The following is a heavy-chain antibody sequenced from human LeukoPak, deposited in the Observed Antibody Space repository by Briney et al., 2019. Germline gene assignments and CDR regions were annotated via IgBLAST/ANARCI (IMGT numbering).Heavy chain of an antibody. D-gene: IGHD1-1*01. J-gene: IGHJ6*02. CDR2: IYYSGNT. CDR1: GGSISSGDYY. V-gene: IGHV4-30-4*01. Sequence: PSETLSLTCTVSGGSISSGDYYWSWLRQPPGKGLEWIGYIYYSGNTYYNPSLKSRVTITVDTSKNQFSLKLSSVTAADTAVYYCARDTRWNYPGMDVWGQGTTVTVSS. CDR3: ARDTRWNYPGMDV.